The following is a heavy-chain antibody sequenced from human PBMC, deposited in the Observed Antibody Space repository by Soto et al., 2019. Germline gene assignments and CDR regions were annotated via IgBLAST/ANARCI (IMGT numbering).Heavy chain of an antibody. J-gene: IGHJ4*02. V-gene: IGHV6-1*01. CDR3: ARAVSLDGLWH. D-gene: IGHD1-1*01. Sequence: QVQLQQSGPGLVKPSQTLSLTCAISWDSVSSNSVAWNWGRQSPSRGLEWLGRTFYRSKWYNEYAVSVRGLIIIRPGTSKNPLSLQLNYVPPEDTAVYYCARAVSLDGLWHWGQGTLVTVSS. CDR2: TFYRSKWYN. CDR1: WDSVSSNSVA.